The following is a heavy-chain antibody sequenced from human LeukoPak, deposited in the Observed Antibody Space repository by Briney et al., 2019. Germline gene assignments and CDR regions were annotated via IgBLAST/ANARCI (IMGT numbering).Heavy chain of an antibody. CDR1: GVSFIGYY. Sequence: SETLSLTCAVYGVSFIGYYWSWLRQPPGKGREGIGEINHSGSTNYNPSLKSRATISVDTSKNQFSLKLSSVTAADTAVYYCASRSGYSSSPGPYNWFDPWGQGTLVTVSS. V-gene: IGHV4-34*01. CDR3: ASRSGYSSSPGPYNWFDP. D-gene: IGHD6-6*01. J-gene: IGHJ5*02. CDR2: INHSGST.